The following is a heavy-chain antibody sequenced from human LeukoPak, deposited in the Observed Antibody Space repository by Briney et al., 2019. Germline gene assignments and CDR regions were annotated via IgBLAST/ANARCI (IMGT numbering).Heavy chain of an antibody. CDR2: ISSDGNNK. Sequence: GGSLRLSCAAFGFTFSTSSMHWVRQTPGRGLDWVALISSDGNNKYYANSVKGRFTISRDNSKNTLSLQMNSLRDGDTAVYYCTRDPRLREFESWGQGTLVTVSS. CDR1: GFTFSTSS. D-gene: IGHD2-21*02. V-gene: IGHV3-30-3*01. CDR3: TRDPRLREFES. J-gene: IGHJ1*01.